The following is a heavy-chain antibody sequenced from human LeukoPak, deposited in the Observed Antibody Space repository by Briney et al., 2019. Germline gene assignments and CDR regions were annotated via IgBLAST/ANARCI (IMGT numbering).Heavy chain of an antibody. CDR3: ARVNYGDYVGLDY. Sequence: SETLSLTCTVSGGSISGSSYYWGWIRQPPGKGLEWIGSIYYTGSTYYNPSLKSRVTISVDTSKNQFSLKLSSVTAADTAVYYCARVNYGDYVGLDYWGQGTLVTVSS. V-gene: IGHV4-39*07. J-gene: IGHJ4*02. D-gene: IGHD4-17*01. CDR2: IYYTGST. CDR1: GGSISGSSYY.